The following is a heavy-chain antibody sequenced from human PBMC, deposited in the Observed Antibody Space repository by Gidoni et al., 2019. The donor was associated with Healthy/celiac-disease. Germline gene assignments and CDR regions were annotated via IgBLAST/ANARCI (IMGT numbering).Heavy chain of an antibody. Sequence: QLQLQESGPGLVKPSETLSLTCTVSGGSISSSSYYWGWIRQPPGKGLEWIGSIYYSGSTYYNPSLKSRVTISVDTSKNQFSLKLSSVTAADTAVYYCARHLSWWLRLKGGRESGLDYWGQGTLVTVSS. CDR2: IYYSGST. CDR1: GGSISSSSYY. D-gene: IGHD5-12*01. V-gene: IGHV4-39*01. J-gene: IGHJ4*02. CDR3: ARHLSWWLRLKGGRESGLDY.